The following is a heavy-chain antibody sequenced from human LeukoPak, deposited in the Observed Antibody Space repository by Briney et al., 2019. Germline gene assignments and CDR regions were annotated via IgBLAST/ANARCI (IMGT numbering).Heavy chain of an antibody. V-gene: IGHV3-23*01. CDR1: GFTFSSYA. J-gene: IGHJ4*02. CDR2: ISSGDRT. CDR3: AKDATASPYFHWFDN. Sequence: GGSLRLSCAASGFTFSSYAMSWVRQAPGKGLEWVAGISSGDRTFHAESVKGRFTISRDKSKDTLYLQMNSLRAEDTAVYYWAKDATASPYFHWFDNWGQGTQVIVSS. D-gene: IGHD3-9*01.